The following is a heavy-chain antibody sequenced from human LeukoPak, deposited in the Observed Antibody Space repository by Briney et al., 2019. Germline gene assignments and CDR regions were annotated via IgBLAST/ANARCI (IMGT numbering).Heavy chain of an antibody. D-gene: IGHD2-2*02. CDR3: AKLLIPVQ. CDR2: LSGSGDRS. V-gene: IGHV3-23*01. J-gene: IGHJ4*02. CDR1: RFTFSTSA. Sequence: GGSLRLSCAASRFTFSTSAMSWVRQAPGKGLEWVSGLSGSGDRSYYADSVQGRLSISRDNSKNTLYLQMNSLRAEDTAIYYCAKLLIPVQWGQGTLVSVSS.